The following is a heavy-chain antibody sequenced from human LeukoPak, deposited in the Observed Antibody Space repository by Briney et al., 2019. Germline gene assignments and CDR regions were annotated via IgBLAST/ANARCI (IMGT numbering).Heavy chain of an antibody. D-gene: IGHD6-6*01. Sequence: ASVKVSCKESGYTFTSYYMHWVRQAPGQGLEWMGIINPSGGSTSYAQKFQGRVTMTRDTSTSTVYMELSSLRSEDTAVYYCARDTMYSSSSEGWFDPWGQGTLVTVSS. CDR2: INPSGGST. CDR1: GYTFTSYY. CDR3: ARDTMYSSSSEGWFDP. J-gene: IGHJ5*02. V-gene: IGHV1-46*01.